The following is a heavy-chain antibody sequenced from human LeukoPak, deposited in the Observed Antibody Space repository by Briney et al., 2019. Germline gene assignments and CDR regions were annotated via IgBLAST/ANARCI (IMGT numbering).Heavy chain of an antibody. J-gene: IGHJ6*02. CDR1: GFTFSSYG. CDR3: AKDLQYYYDSSGYLLLDGMDV. V-gene: IGHV3-30*18. Sequence: PGGSLRLSCAASGFTFSSYGMHWVRQAPGKGLEWVAVISYDGGNKYNADSVRGRFTISRDNSKNTLYLQMNSLRAEDTAVYYCAKDLQYYYDSSGYLLLDGMDVWGQGTTVTVSS. CDR2: ISYDGGNK. D-gene: IGHD3-22*01.